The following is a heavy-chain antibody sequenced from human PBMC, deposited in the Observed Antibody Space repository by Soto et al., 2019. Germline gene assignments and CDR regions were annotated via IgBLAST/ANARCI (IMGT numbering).Heavy chain of an antibody. J-gene: IGHJ6*02. CDR3: ARDGCSSTSCYDYYGMDV. Sequence: ASVKVSCKASGYTFPSYGTSWVRQAPGQGLEWMGWISAYNGNTNYAQKLQGRVTMTTDTSTSTAYMELRSLRSDDTAVYYCARDGCSSTSCYDYYGMDVWGQGTTVTVSS. CDR2: ISAYNGNT. CDR1: GYTFPSYG. V-gene: IGHV1-18*04. D-gene: IGHD2-2*01.